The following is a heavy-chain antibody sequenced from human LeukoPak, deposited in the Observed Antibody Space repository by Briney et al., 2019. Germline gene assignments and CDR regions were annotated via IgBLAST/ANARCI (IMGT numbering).Heavy chain of an antibody. Sequence: PGGSLRLSCAASGXTFSSYAMTWVRQAPGKGLEWVAYIRSNSSHTNYADSVKGRFTISRDNAKNSLYLQMTRLRVEDTAIYYCVSAMTAWGQGTLVTVSS. CDR1: GXTFSSYA. V-gene: IGHV3-21*05. CDR3: VSAMTA. J-gene: IGHJ5*02. CDR2: IRSNSSHT.